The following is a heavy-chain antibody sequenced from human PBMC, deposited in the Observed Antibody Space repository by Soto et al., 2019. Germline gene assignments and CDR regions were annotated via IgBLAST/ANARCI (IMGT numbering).Heavy chain of an antibody. CDR1: GFTFSSYW. CDR2: INHDGSSA. CDR3: VRDKPHNWFDP. J-gene: IGHJ5*02. V-gene: IGHV3-74*01. Sequence: GGSLRLSCAASGFTFSSYWMHLVRQVPGKGLVWVSRINHDGSSATYADSVKGRFTISRDNAKNTVYLQMNSLRAEDTAVYYCVRDKPHNWFDPWGQGTPVTVSS.